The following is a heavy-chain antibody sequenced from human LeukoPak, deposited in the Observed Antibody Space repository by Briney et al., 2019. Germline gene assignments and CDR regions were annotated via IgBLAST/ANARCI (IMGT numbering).Heavy chain of an antibody. CDR1: GASITSYD. Sequence: SETLSLTCTVSGASITSYDWSWIRQSAGKGLEWIGRVYISGSTKYNPSLKSRVTMSVDTSKNQFSLNLSSVTAADTAVYYCARRWVYDKRAFDAWGQGTMVTVSS. D-gene: IGHD3-16*01. CDR3: ARRWVYDKRAFDA. J-gene: IGHJ3*01. V-gene: IGHV4-4*07. CDR2: VYISGST.